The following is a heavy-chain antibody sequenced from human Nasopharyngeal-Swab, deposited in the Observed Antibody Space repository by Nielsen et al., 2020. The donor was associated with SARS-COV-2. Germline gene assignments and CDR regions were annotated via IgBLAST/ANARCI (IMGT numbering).Heavy chain of an antibody. J-gene: IGHJ5*02. CDR2: IYYSGST. V-gene: IGHV4-59*01. Sequence: SETLSLTCTASGGSISSYYWSWIRQPPGKGLEWIGYIYYSGSTNYNPSLKSRVTISVDTSKNQFSLKLSSVTAADTAVYYCARSKAAHNWFDPWGQGTLVTVSS. CDR1: GGSISSYY. D-gene: IGHD6-6*01. CDR3: ARSKAAHNWFDP.